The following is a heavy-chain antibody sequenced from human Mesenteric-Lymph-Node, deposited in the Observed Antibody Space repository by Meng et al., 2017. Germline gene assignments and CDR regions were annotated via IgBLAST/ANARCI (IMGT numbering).Heavy chain of an antibody. V-gene: IGHV5-51*01. CDR1: GYSFSSYW. J-gene: IGHJ4*02. Sequence: GGSLRLSCKGSGYSFSSYWIGWVRQMPGKGLEWMGIIYPGDLDTRYSPSFQGQVTISVDKYNSIAYLQWSSLKASDTAMYYCARQISTSYYYYDYWGQGTLVTVSS. CDR3: ARQISTSYYYYDY. CDR2: IYPGDLDT. D-gene: IGHD3-16*01.